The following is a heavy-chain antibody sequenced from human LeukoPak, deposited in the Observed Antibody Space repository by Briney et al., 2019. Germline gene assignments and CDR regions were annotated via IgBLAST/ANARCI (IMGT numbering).Heavy chain of an antibody. J-gene: IGHJ6*02. D-gene: IGHD6-19*01. CDR2: INTNTGNP. V-gene: IGHV7-4-1*02. CDR1: GYMFMTSI. CDR3: ARGDSSGFDYYYYYGMDV. Sequence: ASVRVSCKASGYMFMTSIITWVRQAPGQGLEWMGWINTNTGNPTYAQGFTGRFVFSLDTSVSTAYLQISSLKAEDTAVYYCARGDSSGFDYYYYYGMDVWGQGTTVTVSS.